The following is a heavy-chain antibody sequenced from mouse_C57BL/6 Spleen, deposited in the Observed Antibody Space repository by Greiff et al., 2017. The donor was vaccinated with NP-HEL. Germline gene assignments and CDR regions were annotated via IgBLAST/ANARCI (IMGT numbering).Heavy chain of an antibody. Sequence: QVQLQQPGAELVMPGASVKLSCKASGYTFTSYWMHWVKQRPGQGLEWIGEIDPSDSYTNYNQKFKGKATLTVDKSSSTAYMQLSSLTSEDSAVYYCARSEGSREYFDYWGKVTTLTVSS. CDR3: ARSEGSREYFDY. CDR1: GYTFTSYW. V-gene: IGHV1-69*01. D-gene: IGHD1-1*01. CDR2: IDPSDSYT. J-gene: IGHJ2*01.